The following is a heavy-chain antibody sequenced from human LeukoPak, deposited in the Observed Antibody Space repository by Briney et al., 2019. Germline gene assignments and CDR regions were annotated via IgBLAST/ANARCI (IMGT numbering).Heavy chain of an antibody. Sequence: GESLTISCKGSGYSFTNYWISWVRQMPGKRLEWMGRIDPRDSYAKYSPSFEGHVTISVDRSISSAFLQWNSLKASDSAMYYCATGASKVTTDFANYWGQGTQVAVSS. J-gene: IGHJ4*02. CDR1: GYSFTNYW. CDR2: IDPRDSYA. CDR3: ATGASKVTTDFANY. V-gene: IGHV5-10-1*01. D-gene: IGHD4-17*01.